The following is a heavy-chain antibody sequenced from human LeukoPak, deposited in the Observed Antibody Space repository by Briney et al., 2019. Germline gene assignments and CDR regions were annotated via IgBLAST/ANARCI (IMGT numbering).Heavy chain of an antibody. Sequence: ASVKVSCKASGYTFTGYYMHWVRQAPGQGLEWMGWINPNSGGTNYAQKFQGRVTMTRDTSISTAYMELSRLRSDDTAVYYCARDRVGGYSGYECDYWGQGTLVTVSS. V-gene: IGHV1-2*02. J-gene: IGHJ4*02. CDR3: ARDRVGGYSGYECDY. CDR1: GYTFTGYY. D-gene: IGHD5-12*01. CDR2: INPNSGGT.